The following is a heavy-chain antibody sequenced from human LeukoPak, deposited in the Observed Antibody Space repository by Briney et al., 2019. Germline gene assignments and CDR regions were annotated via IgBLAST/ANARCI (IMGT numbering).Heavy chain of an antibody. V-gene: IGHV3-21*01. CDR2: ISSSSSYI. J-gene: IGHJ4*02. Sequence: GGSLRLSCAASGFTFSSYGMNWVRQAPGKGLEWVSSISSSSSYIYYADSVKGRFTISRDNAKNSLYLQMNSLRAEDTAVYYCATTISGYSSSWTVFWYWGQGTLVAVSS. CDR1: GFTFSSYG. CDR3: ATTISGYSSSWTVFWY. D-gene: IGHD6-13*01.